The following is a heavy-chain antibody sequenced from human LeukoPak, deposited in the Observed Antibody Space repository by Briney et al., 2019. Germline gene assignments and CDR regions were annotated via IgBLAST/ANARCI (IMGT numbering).Heavy chain of an antibody. CDR3: ARDEGIAAAVQEGNWFDP. Sequence: ASVKVSCKASGGTFSSYAISWVRQAPGQGLEWMGGIIPIFGTANYAQKFQGRVTITTDESTRTAYMELSSLRSEDTAVYYCARDEGIAAAVQEGNWFDPWGQGTLVTVSS. CDR2: IIPIFGTA. CDR1: GGTFSSYA. V-gene: IGHV1-69*05. J-gene: IGHJ5*02. D-gene: IGHD6-13*01.